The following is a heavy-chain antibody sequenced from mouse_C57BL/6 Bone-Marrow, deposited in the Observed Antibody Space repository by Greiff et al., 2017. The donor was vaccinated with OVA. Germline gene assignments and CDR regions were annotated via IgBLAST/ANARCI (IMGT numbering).Heavy chain of an antibody. CDR1: GYTFTSYW. CDR2: IHPNSGST. V-gene: IGHV1-64*01. Sequence: VQLQQPGAELVKPGASVKLSCKASGYTFTSYWMHWVKQRPGQGLEWIGMIHPNSGSTNYNEKFKSKATLTVDTSSSTAYMELHSLTSEDSAVYFCARREALRRDGAMDYWGQGTSVTVSS. CDR3: ARREALRRDGAMDY. D-gene: IGHD2-12*01. J-gene: IGHJ4*01.